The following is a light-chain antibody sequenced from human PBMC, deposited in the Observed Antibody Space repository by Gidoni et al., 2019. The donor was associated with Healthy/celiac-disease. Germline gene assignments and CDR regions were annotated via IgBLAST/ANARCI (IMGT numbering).Light chain of an antibody. CDR1: QSVSSN. Sequence: LSCRASQSVSSNLAWYQQKPGQAPRFLIYGASTRATGIPARFSGSGSGTEFTLTISSLQSEDFAVYYCQQYNNWPPLTFGGGTKVEIK. CDR3: QQYNNWPPLT. J-gene: IGKJ4*01. V-gene: IGKV3-15*01. CDR2: GAS.